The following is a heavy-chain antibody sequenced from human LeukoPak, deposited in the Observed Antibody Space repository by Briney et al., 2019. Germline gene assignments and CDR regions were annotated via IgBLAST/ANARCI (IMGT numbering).Heavy chain of an antibody. CDR2: INHSGST. Sequence: PSETLSLXCAVYGGSFSGYYWSWIRRPPGKGLEWIGEINHSGSTNYNPSLKSRVTISVDTSKNQFSLKLSSVTAADTAVYYCARSSGYYYRMDVWGKGTTVTVSS. D-gene: IGHD3-22*01. J-gene: IGHJ6*03. CDR3: ARSSGYYYRMDV. CDR1: GGSFSGYY. V-gene: IGHV4-34*01.